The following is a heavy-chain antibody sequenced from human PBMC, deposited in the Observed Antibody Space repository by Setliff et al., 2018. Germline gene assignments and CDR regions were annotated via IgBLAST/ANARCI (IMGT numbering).Heavy chain of an antibody. V-gene: IGHV3-48*01. J-gene: IGHJ4*02. D-gene: IGHD7-27*01. Sequence: PGESLKISCAASGFTFSSDPMNRVRQAPGKGLEWLSNIRNDGATTSYADSVKCRFTISRDNVKNSLFLQMNSLRAEDTAVFYCVRDLHWGFDYWGLGTLVTVSS. CDR1: GFTFSSDP. CDR3: VRDLHWGFDY. CDR2: IRNDGATT.